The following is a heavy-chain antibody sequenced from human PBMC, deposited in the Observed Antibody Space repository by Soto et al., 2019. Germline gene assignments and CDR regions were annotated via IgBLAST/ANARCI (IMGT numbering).Heavy chain of an antibody. D-gene: IGHD4-4*01. V-gene: IGHV3-11*01. Sequence: GGSLRLSCAASGFTFSDYYMSWIRQAPGKGLEWVSYISSSGSTIYYADSVKGRFTISRDNAKNSLYLQMNSLRAEDTALYYFARDPRPHDYSNYYYYMDVWGKGTTVTVSS. CDR3: ARDPRPHDYSNYYYYMDV. J-gene: IGHJ6*03. CDR2: ISSSGSTI. CDR1: GFTFSDYY.